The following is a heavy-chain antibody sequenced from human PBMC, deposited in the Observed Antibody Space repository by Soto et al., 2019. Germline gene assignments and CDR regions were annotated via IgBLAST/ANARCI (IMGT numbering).Heavy chain of an antibody. CDR2: IYYSGST. J-gene: IGHJ4*02. D-gene: IGHD3-10*02. CDR3: ARAQSRLFGELLRRYYFDY. CDR1: GGSISSGGYY. Sequence: PSETLSLTCTVSGGSISSGGYYWSWIRQHPGKGLEWIGYIYYSGSTYYNPSLKSRVTISVDTSKNQFSLKLGSVTAADTAVYYCARAQSRLFGELLRRYYFDYWGQGTLVTVSS. V-gene: IGHV4-31*03.